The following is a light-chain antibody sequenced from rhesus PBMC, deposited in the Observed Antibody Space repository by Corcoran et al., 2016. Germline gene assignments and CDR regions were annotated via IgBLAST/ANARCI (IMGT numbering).Light chain of an antibody. Sequence: DIQMTQSPSSLSASVGDRVTITCRASQGISNWLAWYQQKPGKAPKLLIYRTSNLETGVPSRFSGSGSGTDFPLTISSLQPEDIATYFCQQHDNSPYSFGQGTKVEIK. CDR1: QGISNW. J-gene: IGKJ2*01. V-gene: IGKV1-69*01. CDR3: QQHDNSPYS. CDR2: RTS.